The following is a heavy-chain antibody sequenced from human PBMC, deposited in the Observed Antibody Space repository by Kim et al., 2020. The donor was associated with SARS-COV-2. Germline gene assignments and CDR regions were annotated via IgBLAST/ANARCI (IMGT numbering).Heavy chain of an antibody. J-gene: IGHJ6*02. CDR3: ARAAQNPIWFGHVRGMDV. Sequence: GGSLRLSCAASGFTVSSNYMSWVRQAPGKGLEWVSVIYSGGSTYYADSVKGRFTISRDNSKNTLYLQMNSLSAEDTAVYYCARAAQNPIWFGHVRGMDVWGQGTTVTVSS. V-gene: IGHV3-53*01. CDR2: IYSGGST. D-gene: IGHD3-10*01. CDR1: GFTVSSNY.